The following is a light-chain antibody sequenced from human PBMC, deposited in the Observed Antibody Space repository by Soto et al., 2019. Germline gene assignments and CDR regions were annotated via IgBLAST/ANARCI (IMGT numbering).Light chain of an antibody. J-gene: IGLJ1*01. CDR1: SSDIGGYNY. V-gene: IGLV2-14*03. CDR3: SSYTSTSTLDV. CDR2: DVS. Sequence: QSALTQPASVSGSPGQSITISCTGTSSDIGGYNYVSWYQQLPGKVPKLIIYDVSNRPSWVSDRFSGSKSGNAASLTISGLQAEDEADYYCSSYTSTSTLDVFGTGTKLTVL.